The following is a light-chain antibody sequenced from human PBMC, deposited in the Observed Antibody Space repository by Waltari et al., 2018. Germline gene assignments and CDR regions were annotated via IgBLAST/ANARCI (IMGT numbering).Light chain of an antibody. J-gene: IGKJ4*01. Sequence: ELVLTHSPGTLSLSPGARATLSCRASQTVRTTYLAWYQQKPGQAPTLLIYGASSRATGIPDRFSGSGSGTDFSLTISSLEPEDFAVYYCQQYDISPLTFGGGTKVEMK. CDR1: QTVRTTY. V-gene: IGKV3-20*01. CDR3: QQYDISPLT. CDR2: GAS.